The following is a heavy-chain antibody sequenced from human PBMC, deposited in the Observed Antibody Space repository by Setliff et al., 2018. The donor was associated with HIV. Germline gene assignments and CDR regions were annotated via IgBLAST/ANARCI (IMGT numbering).Heavy chain of an antibody. CDR1: GFSFDDYA. Sequence: GGSLRLSCTASGFSFDDYALTWVRQAPGKGLEWVGFIRSKSIGGTTDYGAPVKGRFTISRDDSKTIAYLQMNSLTTEDTAVYYCTTDLGGSYHGWNYWGQGTLVTVSS. CDR3: TTDLGGSYHGWNY. J-gene: IGHJ4*02. CDR2: IRSKSIGGTT. V-gene: IGHV3-49*04. D-gene: IGHD1-26*01.